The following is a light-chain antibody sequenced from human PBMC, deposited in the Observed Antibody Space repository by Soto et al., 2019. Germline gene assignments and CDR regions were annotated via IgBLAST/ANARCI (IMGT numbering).Light chain of an antibody. V-gene: IGKV1-39*01. Sequence: DIQMTQSPSSLSASVGDRVTISCRASQSVATYLNWYHQEPGKAPKLLIYAASNLQTGVSSRFSGSGSGTDFSLTITSLQPDDFGSYYCQQSYSTPPTFGGGTRVDIK. CDR2: AAS. J-gene: IGKJ4*01. CDR1: QSVATY. CDR3: QQSYSTPPT.